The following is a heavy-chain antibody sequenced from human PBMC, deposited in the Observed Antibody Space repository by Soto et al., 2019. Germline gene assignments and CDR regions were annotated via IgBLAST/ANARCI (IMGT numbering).Heavy chain of an antibody. Sequence: SETLSLTCSVSGYSVTSSDYYWAGIRQPPGKGLEWIGSMFYSGLTYYNPSLKSRVTLSVDTSKNQFSVRLNSVTAADTAVYYCAPLSVSLSGPYGIHVWGQGTTLTVSS. D-gene: IGHD2-15*01. J-gene: IGHJ6*02. CDR3: APLSVSLSGPYGIHV. CDR2: MFYSGLT. CDR1: GYSVTSSDYY. V-gene: IGHV4-39*01.